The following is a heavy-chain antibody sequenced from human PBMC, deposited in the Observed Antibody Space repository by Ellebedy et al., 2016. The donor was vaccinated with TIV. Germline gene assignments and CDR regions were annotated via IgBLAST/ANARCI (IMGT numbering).Heavy chain of an antibody. D-gene: IGHD1-26*01. Sequence: GGSLRLSXAASGFTFSRYWMSWVRQAPGKGLEWVANIKQDGSEKYYVDSVKGRFTISRDNAKNSLYVQMNSLRAEDTAVYYCARDYSRRELFFDYWGQGTLVTVSS. J-gene: IGHJ4*02. CDR3: ARDYSRRELFFDY. V-gene: IGHV3-7*01. CDR2: IKQDGSEK. CDR1: GFTFSRYW.